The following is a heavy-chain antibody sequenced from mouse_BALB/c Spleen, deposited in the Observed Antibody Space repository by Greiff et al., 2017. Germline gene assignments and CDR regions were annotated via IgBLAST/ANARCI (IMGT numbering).Heavy chain of an antibody. J-gene: IGHJ3*01. CDR2: IDPYYGGT. V-gene: IGHV1S135*01. Sequence: EVQLVESGPELVKPGASVKVSCKASGYSFTGYNMNWVKQSNGKSLEWIGNIDPYYGGTSYNQKFKGKATLTVDKSSSTAYMQLKSLTSEDSAVYYCARKSDELGLFAYWGQGTLVTVSA. CDR1: GYSFTGYN. CDR3: ARKSDELGLFAY. D-gene: IGHD4-1*01.